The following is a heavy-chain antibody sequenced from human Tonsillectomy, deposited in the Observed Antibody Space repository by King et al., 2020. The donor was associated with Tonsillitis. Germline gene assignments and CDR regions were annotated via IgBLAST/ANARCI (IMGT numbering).Heavy chain of an antibody. CDR1: GFTFGDYV. Sequence: VQLVESGGGLVQPGRSLRLSCTASGFTFGDYVMSWIRQPPGKGLEWVGFSRDKISGGAIEYAPSVKGRFTISRDDSKNIAYLQMNSLKIEDTALYYCTRNLRPRSGWGYHMDVWGLGXAVTVS. V-gene: IGHV3-49*03. D-gene: IGHD3-10*01. CDR3: TRNLRPRSGWGYHMDV. CDR2: SRDKISGGAI. J-gene: IGHJ6*02.